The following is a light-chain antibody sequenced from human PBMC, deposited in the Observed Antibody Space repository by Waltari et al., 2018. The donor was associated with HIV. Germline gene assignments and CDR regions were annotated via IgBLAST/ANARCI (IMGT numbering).Light chain of an antibody. V-gene: IGKV1D-12*01. CDR3: QQANSFPP. Sequence: IQMTQSPASVSASVGDRVTLTCRTSQDIGSGLGWYQKKPGNAPKLLIYDASTLQPGVPSRFSGSGSGTDFTLTISSLQADDFATYYCQQANSFPPFGPGTKVDIK. CDR2: DAS. J-gene: IGKJ3*01. CDR1: QDIGSG.